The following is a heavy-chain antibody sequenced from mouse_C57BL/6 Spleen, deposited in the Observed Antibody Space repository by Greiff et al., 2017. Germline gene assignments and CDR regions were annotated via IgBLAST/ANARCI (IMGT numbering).Heavy chain of an antibody. CDR3: ARGGFTTVVFDY. CDR1: GYTFTSYW. CDR2: IDPSDSET. V-gene: IGHV1-52*01. D-gene: IGHD1-1*01. Sequence: QVHVKQPGAELVRPGSSVKLSCKASGYTFTSYWMHWVKQRPIQGLEWIGNIDPSDSETHYNQKFKDKATLTVDKSSSTAYMQLSSLTSEDSAVYYCARGGFTTVVFDYWGQGSTLTVSS. J-gene: IGHJ2*01.